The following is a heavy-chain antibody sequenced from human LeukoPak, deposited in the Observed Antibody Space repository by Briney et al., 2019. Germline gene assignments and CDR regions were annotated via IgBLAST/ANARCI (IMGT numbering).Heavy chain of an antibody. J-gene: IGHJ5*02. V-gene: IGHV4-59*12. D-gene: IGHD5/OR15-5a*01. Sequence: SETLSLTCTVSGGSISSYYWSWIRQPPGKGLEWIGYIYYSGSTNYNPSLKSRVTMSVDTSKNQFSLKLSSVTAADTAVYYCARDPSTILGWFDPWGQGTLVTVSS. CDR1: GGSISSYY. CDR3: ARDPSTILGWFDP. CDR2: IYYSGST.